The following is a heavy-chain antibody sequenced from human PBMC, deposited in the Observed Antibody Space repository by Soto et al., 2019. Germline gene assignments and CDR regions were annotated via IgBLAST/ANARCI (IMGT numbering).Heavy chain of an antibody. Sequence: QVQLVESGGGVVQPGRSLRLSCAASGFTFSSYGMHWVRQAPGEGLEWVALISYDGSNKYYADSVKGRFTISRDYSTNTLYLQMNSLRAEDTAVYYCAQGPDIVLVPAAMNYYYGMDVWGQGTTVTVSS. V-gene: IGHV3-30*18. J-gene: IGHJ6*02. D-gene: IGHD2-2*01. CDR1: GFTFSSYG. CDR3: AQGPDIVLVPAAMNYYYGMDV. CDR2: ISYDGSNK.